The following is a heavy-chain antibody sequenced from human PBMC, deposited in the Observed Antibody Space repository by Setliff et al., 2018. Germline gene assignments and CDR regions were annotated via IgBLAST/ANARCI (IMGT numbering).Heavy chain of an antibody. CDR1: GYTFTSYY. D-gene: IGHD3-10*01. CDR2: INPSGGST. Sequence: GASVKVSCKASGYTFTSYYMHWVRQAPGQGLEWMGIINPSGGSTSYAQKFQGRVTMTRDTSTSTVYMELSSLGSEDTAVYYCARDPFGNPVFDPWGQGTLVTVSS. CDR3: ARDPFGNPVFDP. V-gene: IGHV1-46*01. J-gene: IGHJ5*02.